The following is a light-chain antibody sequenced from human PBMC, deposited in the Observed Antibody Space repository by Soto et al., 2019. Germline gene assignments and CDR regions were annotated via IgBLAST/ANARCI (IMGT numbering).Light chain of an antibody. CDR1: SNDVGGYNY. V-gene: IGLV2-14*01. CDR2: EVS. CDR3: SSFTSRSLWV. Sequence: QSVLTQPASVSGSPGQSITISCTGTSNDVGGYNYVSWYQQHPGKAPKLIIYEVSNRPSRVSNRFSGSKSGETASLTISGLQAEDEADYYCSSFTSRSLWVFGGGTKVTVL. J-gene: IGLJ3*02.